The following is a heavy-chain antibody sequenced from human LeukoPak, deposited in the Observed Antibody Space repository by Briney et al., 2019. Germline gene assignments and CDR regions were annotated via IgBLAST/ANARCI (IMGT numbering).Heavy chain of an antibody. CDR3: ARPQGYCSGGSCYFIFDY. D-gene: IGHD2-15*01. CDR2: IYPRDSDT. J-gene: IGHJ4*02. Sequence: GESLKISRKGSGYSFTSYWIGWVRPMPGKGTEWKGIIYPRDSDTRHSPSFQGQVTISADKSISTAYLQWSSLKASDAAMYYCARPQGYCSGGSCYFIFDYWGQGTLVTVSS. V-gene: IGHV5-51*01. CDR1: GYSFTSYW.